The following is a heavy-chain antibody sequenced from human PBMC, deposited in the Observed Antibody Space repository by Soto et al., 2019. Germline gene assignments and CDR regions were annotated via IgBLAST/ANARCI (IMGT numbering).Heavy chain of an antibody. Sequence: RASVKVSCKVSGYTLTELSMHWVRQAPGKGLEWMGGFDPEDGETIYAQKFQGRVTMTEDTSTDTAYMELSSLRSEDTAVYYCASNWNYYDSSGYSPFDYWGQGTLVTVSS. CDR1: GYTLTELS. CDR3: ASNWNYYDSSGYSPFDY. D-gene: IGHD3-22*01. J-gene: IGHJ4*02. V-gene: IGHV1-24*01. CDR2: FDPEDGET.